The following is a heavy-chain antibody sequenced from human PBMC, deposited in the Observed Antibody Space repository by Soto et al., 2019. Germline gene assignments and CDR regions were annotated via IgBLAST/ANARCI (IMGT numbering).Heavy chain of an antibody. J-gene: IGHJ4*02. CDR3: AKGRYDFWSPYYFDS. V-gene: IGHV3-9*01. CDR2: ITWNSRVL. CDR1: GLNFDDFA. D-gene: IGHD3-3*01. Sequence: PGGSLRLSCVATGLNFDDFAMHWVRQAPGKGLEWVSGITWNSRVLAYADSVKGRFTISRDNARNSLYLQMDSLRDEDTALYYCAKGRYDFWSPYYFDSWGQGTLATVSS.